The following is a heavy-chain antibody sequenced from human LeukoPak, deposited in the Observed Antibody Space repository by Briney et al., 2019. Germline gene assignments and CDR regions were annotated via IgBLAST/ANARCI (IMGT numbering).Heavy chain of an antibody. J-gene: IGHJ4*02. CDR3: ARDSNGELDY. CDR1: GGSISSYY. D-gene: IGHD7-27*01. CDR2: IYYSGST. V-gene: IGHV4-59*01. Sequence: PSETLSLTCTVSGGSISSYYWSWIRQPPGKGLEWIGHIYYSGSTNYNPSLKSRVTISVDTSKNQFSLKLSSVTAADTAVYYCARDSNGELDYWGQGTLVTVSS.